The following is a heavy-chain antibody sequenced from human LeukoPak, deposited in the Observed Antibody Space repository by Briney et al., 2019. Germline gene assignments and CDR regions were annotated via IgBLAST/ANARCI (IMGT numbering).Heavy chain of an antibody. J-gene: IGHJ5*02. Sequence: GASVKVSCKASGYTFTSYDINWLRQATGQGLEWMGWMNPNSGNTGYAQKFQGRVTITRNTSISTAYMELSSLRSEDTALYYCSAGHLFDPWGQGTQVTVSS. CDR2: MNPNSGNT. CDR3: SAGHLFDP. CDR1: GYTFTSYD. V-gene: IGHV1-8*03.